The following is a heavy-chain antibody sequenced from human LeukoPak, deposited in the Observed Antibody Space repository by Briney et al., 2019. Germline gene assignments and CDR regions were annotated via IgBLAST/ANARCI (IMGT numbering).Heavy chain of an antibody. CDR3: ARTICGGDCYLMGGAFDI. J-gene: IGHJ3*02. V-gene: IGHV1-46*01. D-gene: IGHD2-21*02. CDR1: GYTFTSYY. Sequence: ASVKVSCKASGYTFTSYYMHWVRQAPGQGLEWMGIINPSGGSTSYAKKFQGRVTMTRDTSKNQFSLKLSSVTAADTAVYYCARTICGGDCYLMGGAFDIWGQGTMVTVSS. CDR2: INPSGGST.